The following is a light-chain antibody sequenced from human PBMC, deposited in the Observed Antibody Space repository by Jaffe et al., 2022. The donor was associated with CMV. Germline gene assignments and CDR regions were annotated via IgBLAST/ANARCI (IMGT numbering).Light chain of an antibody. V-gene: IGLV2-14*03. CDR3: SSYTTSRTLYV. CDR1: NSDLGAVDF. J-gene: IGLJ1*01. Sequence: QSALTQPASVSGSPGQSITISCSGVNSDLGAVDFVSWYQQHPGKAPKLMIYDLNVRPSGISNRFSGSKSGNTASLTISGLQAEDEADYYCSSYTTSRTLYVFGTGTKVTVV. CDR2: DLN.